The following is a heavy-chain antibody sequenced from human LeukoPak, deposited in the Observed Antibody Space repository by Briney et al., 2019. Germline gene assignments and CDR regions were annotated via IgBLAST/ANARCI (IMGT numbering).Heavy chain of an antibody. CDR2: ISDSGGKT. V-gene: IGHV3-23*01. CDR1: GFTFSTFSNYG. J-gene: IGHJ4*02. Sequence: GGSLRLSCAASGFTFSTFSNYGMSWVRQAPGQGPEWVSAISDSGGKTYYADSMKGRFTISRDNSKNTLYLQMNSLRAEDTAVYYCAKHGSGRYFDYWGQGTLVTVSS. CDR3: AKHGSGRYFDY. D-gene: IGHD6-19*01.